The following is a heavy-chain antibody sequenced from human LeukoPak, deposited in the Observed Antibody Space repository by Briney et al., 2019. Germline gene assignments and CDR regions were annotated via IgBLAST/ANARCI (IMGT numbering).Heavy chain of an antibody. V-gene: IGHV3-23*01. J-gene: IGHJ4*02. CDR2: ISGSGGST. CDR1: GFTFRNEE. D-gene: IGHD1-26*01. Sequence: GGSLRLSCVVAGFTFRNEEMNWVRQAPGKGLEWVSAISGSGGSTYYADSVKGRFTISRDNSKNTLYLQMNSLRAEDTAVYYCAKDPVGAYYFDYWGQGTLVTVSS. CDR3: AKDPVGAYYFDY.